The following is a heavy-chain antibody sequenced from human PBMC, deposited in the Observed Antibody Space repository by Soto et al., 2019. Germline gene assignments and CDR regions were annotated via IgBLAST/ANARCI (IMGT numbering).Heavy chain of an antibody. CDR1: GYILSNYG. J-gene: IGHJ6*02. CDR2: ISGYNGDT. Sequence: QAQLVQSGPEVKKPGASVKVSCKASGYILSNYGMSWVRQAPGQGLEWMGWISGYNGDTNYAQKVQGRVTMTTDTSTSSAYLEVRSRRSDDTAGYYCARGRDVTLVPAARDYYHYALDVWGQGTTVTVSS. V-gene: IGHV1-18*01. CDR3: ARGRDVTLVPAARDYYHYALDV. D-gene: IGHD2-2*01.